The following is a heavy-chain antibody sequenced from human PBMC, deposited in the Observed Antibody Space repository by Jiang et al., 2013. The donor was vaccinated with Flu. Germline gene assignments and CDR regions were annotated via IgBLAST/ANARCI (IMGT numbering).Heavy chain of an antibody. V-gene: IGHV4-39*01. Sequence: GPGLVKPSETLSLTCNVSGDSISSSSYYWGWIRQPPGKGLEWIGSIYYSGSTYDNPSLKSRVTISVDTSKNQFSLKLSSVTAADTAVYYCARHVGGRRFSRPFDYWGQGTLVTVSS. CDR2: IYYSGST. D-gene: IGHD3-3*01. CDR3: ARHVGGRRFSRPFDY. CDR1: GDSISSSSYY. J-gene: IGHJ4*02.